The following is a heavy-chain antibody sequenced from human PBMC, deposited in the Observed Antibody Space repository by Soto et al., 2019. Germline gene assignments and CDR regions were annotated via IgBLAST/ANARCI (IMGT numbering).Heavy chain of an antibody. CDR1: GFTFSSYA. CDR2: ISGSGGST. V-gene: IGHV3-23*01. J-gene: IGHJ6*02. D-gene: IGHD3-16*01. Sequence: GGSLRLSCAASGFTFSSYAMSWVRQAPGKGLEWVSAISGSGGSTYYADSVKGRFTITRDNSKNTLYLQMNSLRAEDTAVYYCAKARFRREYYYYYGMDVWGQGTTVTVSS. CDR3: AKARFRREYYYYYGMDV.